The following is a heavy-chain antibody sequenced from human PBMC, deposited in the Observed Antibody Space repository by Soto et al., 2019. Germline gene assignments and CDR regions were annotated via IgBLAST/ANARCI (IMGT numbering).Heavy chain of an antibody. CDR1: GGTFSSYA. CDR2: IIPIFGTA. CDR3: ARLIPNLYSSSMEYYGMDV. V-gene: IGHV1-69*01. Sequence: QVQLVQSGAEVKKPGSSVKVSCKASGGTFSSYAISWVRQAPGQGVEWMGGIIPIFGTANYAQKFQGRVTITADESTSTAYMELSSLRSDDTAVYYCARLIPNLYSSSMEYYGMDVWGQGTTVTVSS. D-gene: IGHD6-6*01. J-gene: IGHJ6*02.